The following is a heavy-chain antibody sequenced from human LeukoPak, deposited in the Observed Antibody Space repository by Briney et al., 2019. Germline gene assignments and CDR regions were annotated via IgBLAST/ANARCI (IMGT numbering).Heavy chain of an antibody. CDR1: GYTFTGYY. Sequence: VASVKVSCKASGYTFTGYYMHWVRQAPGQGLEWMGRINPNSGGTNYAQKFQGRVTMTRDTSISTAYMELSRLRSDDTAVYYCARDRGGCSGGSCYFFDYWGQGTLVTVSS. V-gene: IGHV1-2*06. CDR3: ARDRGGCSGGSCYFFDY. D-gene: IGHD2-15*01. J-gene: IGHJ4*02. CDR2: INPNSGGT.